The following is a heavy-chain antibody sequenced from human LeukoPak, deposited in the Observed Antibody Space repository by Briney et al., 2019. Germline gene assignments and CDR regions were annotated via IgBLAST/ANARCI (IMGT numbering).Heavy chain of an antibody. CDR1: GGSITSSSYY. Sequence: SETLSLTCTVSGGSITSSSYYWGWIRQPPGKGLQWIGSFYYSGSTYYNPSLKSRVTISVDTSKNQFSLKLSSVTAADTAVYYCARTKRGTAMVPYYFDYWGQGTLVTVSS. D-gene: IGHD5-18*01. CDR3: ARTKRGTAMVPYYFDY. CDR2: FYYSGST. V-gene: IGHV4-39*07. J-gene: IGHJ4*02.